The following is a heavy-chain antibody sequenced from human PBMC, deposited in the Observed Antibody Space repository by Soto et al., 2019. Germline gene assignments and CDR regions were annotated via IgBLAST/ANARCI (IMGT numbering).Heavy chain of an antibody. CDR1: GGSFSGYY. J-gene: IGHJ4*02. CDR2: INHSGST. Sequence: QVQLQQWGAGLLKPSETLSLTCAVYGGSFSGYYWSWIRQPPGKGLEWIGEINHSGSTYYNPSLKTRVTISLDTSKNQFSLKLRSVTAADTAVYYCARVSPLVGRPYDYWGQGTLVTVSS. CDR3: ARVSPLVGRPYDY. V-gene: IGHV4-34*01.